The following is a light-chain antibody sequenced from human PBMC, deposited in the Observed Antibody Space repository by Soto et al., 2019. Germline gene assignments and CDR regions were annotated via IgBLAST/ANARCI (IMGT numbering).Light chain of an antibody. CDR1: QSVGSSY. V-gene: IGKV3-20*01. CDR3: QQYGGSPGT. CDR2: GAS. J-gene: IGKJ1*01. Sequence: ESVLTQSPGTLSLSRGERATLSCRASQSVGSSYLAWYQQKPGQAHRLLIFGASSRAAGIPDRFSGSGSGTDFTLTISRLEPEEFAVYYCQQYGGSPGTFGQGTKVEIK.